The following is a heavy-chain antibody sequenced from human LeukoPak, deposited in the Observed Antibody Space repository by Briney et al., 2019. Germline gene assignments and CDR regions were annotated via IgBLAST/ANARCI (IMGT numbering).Heavy chain of an antibody. D-gene: IGHD1-14*01. Sequence: GGSLRLSCAASGFTFSSYGLHWVRQAPGKGLEWVAVIWSDGSNEYYADSVKGRFTISRDNSKNTLYLQMSSLRAEDTAVYYCARDPDRSTYGMDVWGQGTTVTVSS. CDR3: ARDPDRSTYGMDV. V-gene: IGHV3-33*08. CDR2: IWSDGSNE. J-gene: IGHJ6*02. CDR1: GFTFSSYG.